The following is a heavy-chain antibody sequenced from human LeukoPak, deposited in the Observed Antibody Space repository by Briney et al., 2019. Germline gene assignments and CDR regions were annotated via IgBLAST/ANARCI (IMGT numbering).Heavy chain of an antibody. CDR1: GFTFSTYT. D-gene: IGHD6-19*01. Sequence: GGSLRLSCAASGFTFSTYTMNWVRQAPGKGLEWVSSISSNSSYIYYADSVKGRFTISRDHAKNSLFLQMNSLRAEDTAVYYCARQRKQWLVRGDFDYWGQGTLVTVSS. CDR3: ARQRKQWLVRGDFDY. J-gene: IGHJ4*02. V-gene: IGHV3-21*04. CDR2: ISSNSSYI.